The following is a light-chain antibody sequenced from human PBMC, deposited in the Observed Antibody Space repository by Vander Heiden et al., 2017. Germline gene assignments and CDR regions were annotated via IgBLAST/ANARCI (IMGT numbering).Light chain of an antibody. J-gene: IGKJ2*01. Sequence: DIVMTQSPDSLPVPLRQRATINCKSSQSVLYSSNNKNYLAWYQQKPGQPPKLRIYWASTRESGVPDRFSGSGSGTDFTRTISSLQAEDVAVYYCQQDYSTPVTFGQGTKLEIK. V-gene: IGKV4-1*01. CDR2: WAS. CDR3: QQDYSTPVT. CDR1: QSVLYSSNNKNY.